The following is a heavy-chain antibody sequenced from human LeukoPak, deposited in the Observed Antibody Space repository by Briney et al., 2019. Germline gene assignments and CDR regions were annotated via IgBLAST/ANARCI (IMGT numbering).Heavy chain of an antibody. CDR2: INPNSGGT. CDR3: AREMSVRRAIIPFDY. CDR1: GYTFTGYY. Sequence: ASVKVSCKASGYTFTGYYMHWVRQAPGQGLEWMGWINPNSGGTNYAQKFQGRVTMTRDTSISTAYMELSRLRSDDTAVYYCAREMSVRRAIIPFDYWGQGTLVTVSS. D-gene: IGHD5-24*01. V-gene: IGHV1-2*02. J-gene: IGHJ4*02.